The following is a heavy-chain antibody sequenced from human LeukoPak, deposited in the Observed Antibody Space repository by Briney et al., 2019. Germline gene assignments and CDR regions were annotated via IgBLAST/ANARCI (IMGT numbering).Heavy chain of an antibody. CDR2: ISNSGGTI. D-gene: IGHD4-17*01. CDR3: ARVYGANGYYFDY. Sequence: GGSLRLSCAASGFTLSSYEVNWVRQAPGKGLEWISYISNSGGTIYYADSVKGRFTVSRDNAKNSLYLQMNSLRAEDTAVYYCARVYGANGYYFDYWGQGTLVTVSS. J-gene: IGHJ4*02. V-gene: IGHV3-48*03. CDR1: GFTLSSYE.